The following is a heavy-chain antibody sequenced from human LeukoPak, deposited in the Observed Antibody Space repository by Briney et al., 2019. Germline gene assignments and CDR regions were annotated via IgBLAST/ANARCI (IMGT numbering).Heavy chain of an antibody. D-gene: IGHD1-26*01. J-gene: IGHJ4*02. Sequence: ASVKVSFKASVYTYTGHYMHGGRQAPGQGVVGMGSINPNSGGTNYAQKFQGRVTMTRDTSISTAYMELSRLRSDDTAVYYCARRGIVGATAGDYWGQGTLVTVSS. CDR1: VYTYTGHY. CDR2: INPNSGGT. V-gene: IGHV1-2*02. CDR3: ARRGIVGATAGDY.